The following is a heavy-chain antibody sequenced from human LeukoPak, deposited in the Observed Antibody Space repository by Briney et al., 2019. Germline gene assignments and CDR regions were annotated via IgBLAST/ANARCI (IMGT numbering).Heavy chain of an antibody. CDR2: INPNSGGT. V-gene: IGHV1-2*02. CDR3: ASGDYGDPPLNY. D-gene: IGHD4/OR15-4a*01. Sequence: GASVKVSCKTSGYTFTGYYMHWVRQAPGQGLEWMGWINPNSGGTNYAQKFQDRVSMIRDTSISTAYMHLSRLRSDDTAVYYCASGDYGDPPLNYWGQGTLVTVSS. J-gene: IGHJ4*02. CDR1: GYTFTGYY.